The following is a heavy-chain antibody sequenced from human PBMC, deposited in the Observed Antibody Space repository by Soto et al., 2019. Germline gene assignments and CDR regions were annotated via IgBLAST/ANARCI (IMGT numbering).Heavy chain of an antibody. Sequence: LRLSCAASGFTFNNYAMSWVRLAPGKGLEWVSTISDNGGSTYSADSVKGRFTISRDNSTKTLYLQMNSLRAEDTAVYYCAKGLVPAAKTSLNDYWGQGTLVTVSS. CDR1: GFTFNNYA. CDR3: AKGLVPAAKTSLNDY. V-gene: IGHV3-23*01. D-gene: IGHD2-2*01. CDR2: ISDNGGST. J-gene: IGHJ4*02.